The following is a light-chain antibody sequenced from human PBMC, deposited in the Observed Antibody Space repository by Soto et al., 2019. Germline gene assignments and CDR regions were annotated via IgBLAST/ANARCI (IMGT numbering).Light chain of an antibody. CDR2: ATS. J-gene: IGKJ3*01. V-gene: IGKV3-20*01. CDR1: QGISTTH. Sequence: EVVSTQSPGTLSLVPGERATLSCRTSQGISTTHLAWYQQKPGQAPRLLMSATSRRAAGVPDRFSGSGSGTDFTLSISSLEPEDFAVYYCQHYGTSPPFTFGPGTKVDV. CDR3: QHYGTSPPFT.